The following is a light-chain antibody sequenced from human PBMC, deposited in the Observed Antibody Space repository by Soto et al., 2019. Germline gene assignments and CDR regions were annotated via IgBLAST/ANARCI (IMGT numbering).Light chain of an antibody. CDR1: QSVTSNY. CDR3: QQYGSSPFT. V-gene: IGKV3-20*01. Sequence: EIVLTQSPGTLSLSPGERAILSCRASQSVTSNYLAWFQQKRGQAPRLLIYDASSRTTDIPDRFSGSGSGTDFTLTISRLEPEDFAEYYCQQYGSSPFTFGPGTKVDIK. J-gene: IGKJ3*01. CDR2: DAS.